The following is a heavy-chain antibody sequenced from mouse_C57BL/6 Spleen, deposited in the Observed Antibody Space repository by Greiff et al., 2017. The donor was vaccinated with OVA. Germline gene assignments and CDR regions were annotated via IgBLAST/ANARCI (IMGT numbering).Heavy chain of an antibody. CDR2: IYPGDGDT. V-gene: IGHV1-80*01. J-gene: IGHJ1*03. CDR3: ARGDYDGYWYFDV. CDR1: GYAFSSYW. D-gene: IGHD2-4*01. Sequence: QVQLKESGAELVKPGASVKISCKASGYAFSSYWMNWVKQRPGKGLEWIGQIYPGDGDTNYNGKFKGKATLTADKSSSTAYMQLSSLTSEDSAVYFCARGDYDGYWYFDVWGTGTTVTVSS.